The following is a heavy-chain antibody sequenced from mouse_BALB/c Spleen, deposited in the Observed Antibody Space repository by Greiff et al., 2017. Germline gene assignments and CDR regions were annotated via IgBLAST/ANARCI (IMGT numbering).Heavy chain of an antibody. CDR3: ASLDSSGGYFDY. D-gene: IGHD3-2*01. CDR1: GFTFSSYG. V-gene: IGHV5-6*02. CDR2: ISSGGSYT. J-gene: IGHJ2*01. Sequence: DVNLVESGGDLVKPGGSLKLSCAASGFTFSSYGMSWVRQTPDKRLEWVATISSGGSYTYYPDSVKGRFTISRDNAKNTLYLQMSSLKSEDTAMYYCASLDSSGGYFDYWGQGTTLTVSS.